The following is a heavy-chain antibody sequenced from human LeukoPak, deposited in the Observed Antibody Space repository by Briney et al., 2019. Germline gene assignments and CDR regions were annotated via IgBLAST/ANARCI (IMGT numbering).Heavy chain of an antibody. Sequence: SETLSLTCAVYGGSFSGYYWSWIRQPPGKGLEWIGEINHSGSTNYNPSLKSRVTISVDTSKNQFSLKLSSVTAAGTAVYYCVRALDCSGGSCYRLDYWGQGTLVTVSS. CDR2: INHSGST. CDR1: GGSFSGYY. CDR3: VRALDCSGGSCYRLDY. V-gene: IGHV4-34*01. D-gene: IGHD2-15*01. J-gene: IGHJ4*02.